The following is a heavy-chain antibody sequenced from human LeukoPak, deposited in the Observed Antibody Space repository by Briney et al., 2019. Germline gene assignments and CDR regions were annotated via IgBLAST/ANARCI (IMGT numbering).Heavy chain of an antibody. CDR2: ISAYNGNT. D-gene: IGHD6-13*01. CDR3: ARDIPGSSWYIYYYYGMDV. Sequence: ASVEVSCKASGYTFTSYGISWVRQAPGQGLEWMGRISAYNGNTNYAQKLQGRVTMTTDTSTSTAYMELRSLRSDDTAVYYCARDIPGSSWYIYYYYGMDVWGQGTTVTVSS. V-gene: IGHV1-18*01. J-gene: IGHJ6*02. CDR1: GYTFTSYG.